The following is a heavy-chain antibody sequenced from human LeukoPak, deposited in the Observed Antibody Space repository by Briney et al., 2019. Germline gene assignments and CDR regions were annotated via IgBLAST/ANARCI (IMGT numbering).Heavy chain of an antibody. Sequence: GGSLRLSCAASGFTFDDYAMHWVRQAPGKGLEWVSGISWNSGSIGYADSVKGRFTISRDNAKNSLYLQMNSLRAEDTALYYCAKGGFLYYGSGHMDVWGKGTTVTISS. D-gene: IGHD3-10*01. V-gene: IGHV3-9*01. CDR1: GFTFDDYA. CDR2: ISWNSGSI. CDR3: AKGGFLYYGSGHMDV. J-gene: IGHJ6*03.